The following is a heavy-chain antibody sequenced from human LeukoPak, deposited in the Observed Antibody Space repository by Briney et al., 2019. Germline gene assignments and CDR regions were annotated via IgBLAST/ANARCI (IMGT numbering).Heavy chain of an antibody. CDR3: ARGYGDYDDGFVWDYYFDY. CDR2: VYYSGST. CDR1: GGSISTYY. V-gene: IGHV4-59*01. D-gene: IGHD4-17*01. Sequence: KPSETQSLTCTVSGGSISTYYWSWIRQPPGKGLEWIGYVYYSGSTNYNPSLKSRVTISADTSKNQFSLRLSSVTAADTAVYYCARGYGDYDDGFVWDYYFDYWGQGTLVTVSS. J-gene: IGHJ4*02.